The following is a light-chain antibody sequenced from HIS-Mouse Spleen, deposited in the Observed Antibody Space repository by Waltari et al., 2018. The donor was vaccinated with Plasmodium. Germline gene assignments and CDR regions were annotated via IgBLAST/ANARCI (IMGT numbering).Light chain of an antibody. V-gene: IGKV1-39*01. CDR2: AAT. CDR1: QSISSY. J-gene: IGKJ4*01. Sequence: DIQMTQSPSSLSASVGDRVTITCRASQSISSYLNWYQQKPGKAPKHLIYAATSLQSGVPSRFRGSGSGTDFTLTISSLQPEDFATYYCQQSYSTPGTFGGGTKVEIK. CDR3: QQSYSTPGT.